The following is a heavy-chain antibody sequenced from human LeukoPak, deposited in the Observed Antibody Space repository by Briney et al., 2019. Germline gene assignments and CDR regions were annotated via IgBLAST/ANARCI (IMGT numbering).Heavy chain of an antibody. CDR3: ARGSVSSGWPDGFDI. J-gene: IGHJ3*02. CDR2: IAYDGSTK. Sequence: GRSLRLSCAASGFTFSNYAMHWVRQAPGKGLEWVAVIAYDGSTKYYADSVKGRFTLSRDNSKNTLNLQMNSLRAEDTAVYFCARGSVSSGWPDGFDIWGQGTMVTVSS. D-gene: IGHD6-19*01. CDR1: GFTFSNYA. V-gene: IGHV3-30*04.